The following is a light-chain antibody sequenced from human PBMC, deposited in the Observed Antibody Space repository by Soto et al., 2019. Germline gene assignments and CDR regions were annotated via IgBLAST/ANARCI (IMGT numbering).Light chain of an antibody. Sequence: QSVLTQPASVSGSPGQSITISCTGTRSDIGAYNFVSWYQQHPGEVPKLILYDVNVRPSGVSNRFSDSKSGNTASLTISGLQAEDEADYYCTLWTTSTTMIFGGGTKVTVL. J-gene: IGLJ2*01. CDR2: DVN. CDR3: TLWTTSTTMI. V-gene: IGLV2-14*03. CDR1: RSDIGAYNF.